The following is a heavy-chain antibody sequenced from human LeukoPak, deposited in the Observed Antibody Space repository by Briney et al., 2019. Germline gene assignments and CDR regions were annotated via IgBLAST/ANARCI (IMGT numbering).Heavy chain of an antibody. CDR2: ISAERGET. CDR3: ARGVMEYSYAFEY. CDR1: GYIFTSYG. V-gene: IGHV1-18*01. J-gene: IGHJ4*02. D-gene: IGHD5-18*01. Sequence: ASVKVSCKASGYIFTSYGITGVRQAPGQGREWMGWISAERGETHSAQKFQARITMTTDTSTTTVYLELRSLTSDDTAVYYCARGVMEYSYAFEYWGQGTLVTVSS.